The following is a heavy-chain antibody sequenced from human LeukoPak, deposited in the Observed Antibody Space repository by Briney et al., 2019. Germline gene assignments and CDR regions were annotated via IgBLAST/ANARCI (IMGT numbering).Heavy chain of an antibody. CDR1: GGSISSHY. Sequence: PSETLSLTCTVSGGSISSHYWSWVRQAPGKGLEWVSGINWNGGSTGYADSVKGRFTISRDNAKNSLYLQMNSLRAEDTALYYCARVTAARPWVGYYYYYMDVWGKGTTVTVSS. D-gene: IGHD6-6*01. CDR2: INWNGGST. J-gene: IGHJ6*03. CDR3: ARVTAARPWVGYYYYYMDV. V-gene: IGHV3-20*04.